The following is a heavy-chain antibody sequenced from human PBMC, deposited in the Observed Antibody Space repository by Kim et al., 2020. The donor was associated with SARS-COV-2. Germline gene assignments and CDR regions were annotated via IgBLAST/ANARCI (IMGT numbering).Heavy chain of an antibody. V-gene: IGHV4-34*01. CDR1: GGSFSGYY. CDR3: ARARLGLFDY. CDR2: INHSGST. Sequence: SETLSLTCAVYGGSFSGYYWSWIRQPPGKGLEWIGEINHSGSTNHNPSLKSRVTISVDTSKNPLSLKLSSVTAADTAVYYCARARLGLFDYSGQGTLVTVSS. D-gene: IGHD6-19*01. J-gene: IGHJ4*02.